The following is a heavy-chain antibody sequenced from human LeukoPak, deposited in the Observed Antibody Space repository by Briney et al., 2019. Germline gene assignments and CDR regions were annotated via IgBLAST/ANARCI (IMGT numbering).Heavy chain of an antibody. J-gene: IGHJ4*02. CDR1: GFTFDTFA. CDR3: ARDGQAFNSNWDYFEY. V-gene: IGHV3-23*01. Sequence: GESLRLSCAASGFTFDTFAVAWVRLAPGKGLEWVSSIGNTETYYADSVKGRFTISRDNSKSTIYLHMNNLRAEDTALYYCARDGQAFNSNWDYFEYWGQGTPVTVSS. CDR2: IGNTET. D-gene: IGHD7-27*01.